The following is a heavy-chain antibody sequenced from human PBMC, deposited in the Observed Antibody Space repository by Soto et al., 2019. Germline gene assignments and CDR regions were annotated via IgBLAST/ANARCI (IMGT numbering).Heavy chain of an antibody. V-gene: IGHV5-10-1*03. CDR3: ARRGSSSSFFYDS. D-gene: IGHD6-6*01. CDR1: GYSFTSSW. J-gene: IGHJ4*02. CDR2: IDPSDSYI. Sequence: EVQLVQSGAEVKKPGESLRISCQGSGYSFTSSWISWLRQMPGEGLEWMGRIDPSDSYINYSPSFQGRVTISADKSNSTAYLQWSSLKASDTAMYYCARRGSSSSFFYDSWGQGTLVTVSS.